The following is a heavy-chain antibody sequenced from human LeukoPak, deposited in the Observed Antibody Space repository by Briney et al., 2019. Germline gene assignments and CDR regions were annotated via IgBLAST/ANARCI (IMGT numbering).Heavy chain of an antibody. D-gene: IGHD5-18*01. Sequence: SVKVSCKASGYTFTGYYMHWVRQAPGQGLEWMGWINPNSGGTNYAQKFQGRVTMTRDTSISTAYMELSRLRSDDTAVYYCARRRMGYSYGYWFDPWGQGTLVTVSS. J-gene: IGHJ5*02. CDR3: ARRRMGYSYGYWFDP. CDR2: INPNSGGT. V-gene: IGHV1-2*02. CDR1: GYTFTGYY.